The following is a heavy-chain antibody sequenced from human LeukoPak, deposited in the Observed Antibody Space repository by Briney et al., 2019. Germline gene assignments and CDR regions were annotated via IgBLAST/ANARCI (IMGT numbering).Heavy chain of an antibody. CDR1: GDSLNPNFYS. CDR3: AREVAVYNDEPHKWFDP. Sequence: SETLSLTCTVHGDSLNPNFYSWGWLRQPPGKGLEWIGTFYGTGITYYSAALKSRATMSIDTSKDQISLMLSSVTAADTAVYYCAREVAVYNDEPHKWFDPWGQGTLVTVSS. V-gene: IGHV4-39*07. J-gene: IGHJ5*02. D-gene: IGHD5-24*01. CDR2: FYGTGIT.